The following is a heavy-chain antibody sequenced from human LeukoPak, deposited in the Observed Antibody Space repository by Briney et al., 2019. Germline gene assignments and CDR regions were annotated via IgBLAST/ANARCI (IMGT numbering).Heavy chain of an antibody. CDR2: VNHSGST. CDR1: GGSFSDYY. D-gene: IGHD3-10*01. J-gene: IGHJ4*02. CDR3: ARRGRGPIDY. Sequence: SETLSLTCAVYGGSFSDYYWSWIRQPPGKGLEWIGEVNHSGSTNYNPSLKSRVSISVDTSKNQFSLKVSSVTAADTAVYYCARRGRGPIDYWGQGTLVTVSS. V-gene: IGHV4-34*01.